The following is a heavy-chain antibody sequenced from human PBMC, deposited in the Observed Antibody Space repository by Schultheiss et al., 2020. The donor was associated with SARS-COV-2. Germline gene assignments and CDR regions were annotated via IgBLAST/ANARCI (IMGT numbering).Heavy chain of an antibody. V-gene: IGHV3-21*01. D-gene: IGHD2-2*01. CDR1: GFTFSSYS. CDR2: ISSSSSYI. Sequence: GESLKISCAASGFTFSSYSMNWVRQAPGKGLEWVSSISSSSSYIYYADSVKGRFTISRDNAKNSLYLQMNSLRAEDTAVYYCASSPSTSATGDCWFDPWGQGTLVTVSS. CDR3: ASSPSTSATGDCWFDP. J-gene: IGHJ5*02.